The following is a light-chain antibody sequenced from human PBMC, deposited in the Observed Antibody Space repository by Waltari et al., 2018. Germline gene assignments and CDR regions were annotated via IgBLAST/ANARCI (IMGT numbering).Light chain of an antibody. J-gene: IGKJ1*01. CDR2: GAS. CDR1: QSLSNW. Sequence: DIQMTQSPSTLSASIGDRVTITCRASQSLSNWVAWYQQKPGKAPKLLIYGASRLESGVPSRFSGSGSGTEFTLTISSLQPDDFATYYCQQYNTYSRTFGQGTTVEVK. V-gene: IGKV1-5*01. CDR3: QQYNTYSRT.